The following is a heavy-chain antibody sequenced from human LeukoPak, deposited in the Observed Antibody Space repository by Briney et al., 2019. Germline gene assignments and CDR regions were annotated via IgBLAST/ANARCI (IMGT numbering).Heavy chain of an antibody. D-gene: IGHD3-22*01. V-gene: IGHV1-2*02. J-gene: IGHJ4*02. CDR1: GYTFSGSY. CDR3: ARDYHDSSGHTYYFDN. Sequence: ASVKVSCKASGYTFSGSYVHWVRQAPGHGLEWMGWINPNTGGTTYAQEFQGRVTMTRDTSISTAYMELSRLRSDDTAVYYCARDYHDSSGHTYYFDNWGQGTLVTVPS. CDR2: INPNTGGT.